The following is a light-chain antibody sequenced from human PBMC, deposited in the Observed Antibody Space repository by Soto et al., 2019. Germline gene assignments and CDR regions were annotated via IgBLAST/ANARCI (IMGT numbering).Light chain of an antibody. V-gene: IGKV2D-29*02. J-gene: IGKJ5*01. CDR2: EVS. CDR3: MQSTKLPPT. CDR1: QSLLHITGETF. Sequence: DVVMTQTPLSLSVAPGQPASISCKSSQSLLHITGETFLFWYLQKPGQSPQLLIYEVSTRVSGVPERFSGSGSGTDLTLEISRVETDDVGIYYCMQSTKLPPTFGKGTRLGIE.